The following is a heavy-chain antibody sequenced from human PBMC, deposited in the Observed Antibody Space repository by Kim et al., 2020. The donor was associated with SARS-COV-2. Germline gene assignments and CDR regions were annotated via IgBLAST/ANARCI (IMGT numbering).Heavy chain of an antibody. D-gene: IGHD1-26*01. V-gene: IGHV3-66*02. Sequence: GGSLRLSCAASGFTVSSNYMSWVRQAPGKGLEWVSVIYSGGSTYYADSVKGRFTISRDNSKNTLYLQMNSLRAEDTAVYYCARGVRGSSPPCWFDPWGQGTLVTVSS. CDR3: ARGVRGSSPPCWFDP. J-gene: IGHJ5*02. CDR2: IYSGGST. CDR1: GFTVSSNY.